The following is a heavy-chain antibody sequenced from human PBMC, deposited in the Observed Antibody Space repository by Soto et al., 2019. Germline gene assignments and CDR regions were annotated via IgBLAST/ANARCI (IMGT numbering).Heavy chain of an antibody. CDR2: ISYDGNNK. D-gene: IGHD6-19*01. Sequence: GGSLRLSCAASGFTFSSYAMHWVRQAPGKGLEWVAVISYDGNNKYYADSVKGRFTISRDNSKNTLYLQMNSLRAEDTAGYYCAREFSSGSTTGPDYYYYGMDVWGQGTTVTVSS. J-gene: IGHJ6*02. CDR3: AREFSSGSTTGPDYYYYGMDV. CDR1: GFTFSSYA. V-gene: IGHV3-30-3*01.